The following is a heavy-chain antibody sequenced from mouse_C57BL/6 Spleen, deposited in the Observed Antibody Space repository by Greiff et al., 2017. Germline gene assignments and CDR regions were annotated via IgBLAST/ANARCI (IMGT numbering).Heavy chain of an antibody. J-gene: IGHJ4*01. Sequence: QVQLQQSGAELARPGASVKMSCKASGYTFTSYTMHWVKQRPGQGLEWIGYINPSSGYTKYNQKFKDKATLTADKSSSTAYMQLSSLTSEDSAVYYCRRPITTVVAKAMDYWGQGTSVTVSS. CDR3: RRPITTVVAKAMDY. CDR1: GYTFTSYT. D-gene: IGHD1-1*01. CDR2: INPSSGYT. V-gene: IGHV1-4*01.